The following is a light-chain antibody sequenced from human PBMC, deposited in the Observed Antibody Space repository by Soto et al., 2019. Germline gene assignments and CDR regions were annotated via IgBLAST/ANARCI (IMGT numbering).Light chain of an antibody. CDR3: QQSYSTPWT. CDR1: QSISNY. CDR2: AAS. J-gene: IGKJ1*01. Sequence: DIQMTQSPSSLSASVGDRVTITCRASQSISNYFNWYQQKPGKAPKLLIYAASSLQSGVPSRFSGSVSGTDFTLTISSLQPEDFATYYCQQSYSTPWTFGQGTKVEI. V-gene: IGKV1-39*01.